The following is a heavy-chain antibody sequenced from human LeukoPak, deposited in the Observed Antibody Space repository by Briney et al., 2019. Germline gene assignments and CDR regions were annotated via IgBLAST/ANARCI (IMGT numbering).Heavy chain of an antibody. Sequence: GGALRLSCAASGFTFSSYSMNWGRQAPGEGLEWVSSISSSSSYIYYADSVKGRFTISRDNAKNSLYLQMNSLRAEDTAVYYCARDYYDSSGYFKYYFDYWGQGTLVTVSS. D-gene: IGHD3-22*01. CDR2: ISSSSSYI. CDR1: GFTFSSYS. CDR3: ARDYYDSSGYFKYYFDY. J-gene: IGHJ4*02. V-gene: IGHV3-21*01.